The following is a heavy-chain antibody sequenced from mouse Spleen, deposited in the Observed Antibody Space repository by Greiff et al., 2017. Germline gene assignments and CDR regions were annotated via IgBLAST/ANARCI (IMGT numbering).Heavy chain of an antibody. J-gene: IGHJ1*01. V-gene: IGHV2-5-1*01. D-gene: IGHD1-1*01. CDR2: IWRGGST. Sequence: VQLQQSGPSLVQPSQSLSITCTVSGFSLTSYGVHWVRQSPGKGLEWLGVIWRGGSTDYNAAFMSRLSITKDNSKSQVFFKMNSLQADDTAIYYCAKPYYGSSSGNWYFDVWGAGTTVTVSS. CDR1: GFSLTSYG. CDR3: AKPYYGSSSGNWYFDV.